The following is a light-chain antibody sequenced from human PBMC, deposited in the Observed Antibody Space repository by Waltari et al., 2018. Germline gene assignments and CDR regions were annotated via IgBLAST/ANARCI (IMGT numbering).Light chain of an antibody. Sequence: DILMTHSPSTLSASVGDRVTITCRAGQSISSWLAWYQQKPGKAPKLLIYKESSLETGVPSRFSGSGSGTEFTRTISKLQPDEFATDDCQQYDTYSTFGQGTKVEIK. CDR3: QQYDTYST. CDR2: KES. J-gene: IGKJ1*01. CDR1: QSISSW. V-gene: IGKV1-5*03.